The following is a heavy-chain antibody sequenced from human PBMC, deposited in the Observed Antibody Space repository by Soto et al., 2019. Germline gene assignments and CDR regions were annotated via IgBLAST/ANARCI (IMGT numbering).Heavy chain of an antibody. V-gene: IGHV3-30*18. J-gene: IGHJ4*02. D-gene: IGHD5-18*01. Sequence: QVQLVESGGGVVQPGRSLRLSCAASGFTFSSYGMHWVRQAPGKGLEWVAVISYDGSNKYYADSVKGRFTISRDNSKNTLYLQMNSLRAEDTAVYYCAKDLRSYEDDYWGQGTLVTVSS. CDR2: ISYDGSNK. CDR3: AKDLRSYEDDY. CDR1: GFTFSSYG.